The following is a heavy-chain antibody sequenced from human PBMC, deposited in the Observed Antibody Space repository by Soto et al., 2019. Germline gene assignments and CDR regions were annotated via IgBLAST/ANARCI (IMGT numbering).Heavy chain of an antibody. CDR2: INHSGST. Sequence: LSETLSLTCAVYGGSFRGYYWSWIRQPPGKGLERIGEINHSGSTNYNPSLKSRVTMSVDTSKNQFSLKLSSVTAADTAVYYCASSPLRLLEWLSPSPGHLDYWGQGTLVTVSS. CDR1: GGSFRGYY. CDR3: ASSPLRLLEWLSPSPGHLDY. J-gene: IGHJ4*02. D-gene: IGHD3-3*01. V-gene: IGHV4-34*01.